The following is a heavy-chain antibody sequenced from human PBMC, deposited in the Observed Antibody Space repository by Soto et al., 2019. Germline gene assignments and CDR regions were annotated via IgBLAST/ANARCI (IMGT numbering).Heavy chain of an antibody. V-gene: IGHV4-34*01. J-gene: IGHJ3*02. CDR1: GGSSSGYY. CDR3: AKPKRYTSGWYRDAFDI. CDR2: INHSGNT. Sequence: QVQLQQWGAGLLKPSETLSLTCTVYGGSSSGYYWSWIRQPPGKGLEWIGEINHSGNTNYNPSLKSRVTISIDTSKTQFSLKLSSVTAADTAVYYCAKPKRYTSGWYRDAFDIWGQGTMVTVSS. D-gene: IGHD6-19*01.